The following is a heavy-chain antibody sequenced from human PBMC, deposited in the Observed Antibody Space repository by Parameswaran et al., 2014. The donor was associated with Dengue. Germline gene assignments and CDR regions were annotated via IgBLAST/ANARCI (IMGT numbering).Heavy chain of an antibody. CDR2: IKQDGSEK. D-gene: IGHD6-19*01. CDR3: ARESGWYVYFDY. V-gene: IGHV3-7*01. Sequence: VRQMPGKGLEWVANIKQDGSEKYYVDSVKGRFTISRDNAKNSLYLQMNSLRAEDTAVYYCARESGWYVYFDYWGQGTLVTVSS. J-gene: IGHJ4*02.